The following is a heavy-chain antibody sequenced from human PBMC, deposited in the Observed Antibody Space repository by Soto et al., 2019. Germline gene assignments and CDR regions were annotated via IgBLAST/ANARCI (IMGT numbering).Heavy chain of an antibody. J-gene: IGHJ4*02. Sequence: EVQLLESGGGLVQPGGSLRLSCAASGFTFSSYAMIWVRQAPGKGLEWVSSIRGSGVTTYYADSVRGRFTISRDNSKNTLYLQMNSLRAEDTAVYYCARDSYSSTWYGDSWGQGTLVTVST. CDR1: GFTFSSYA. CDR3: ARDSYSSTWYGDS. D-gene: IGHD6-13*01. V-gene: IGHV3-23*01. CDR2: IRGSGVTT.